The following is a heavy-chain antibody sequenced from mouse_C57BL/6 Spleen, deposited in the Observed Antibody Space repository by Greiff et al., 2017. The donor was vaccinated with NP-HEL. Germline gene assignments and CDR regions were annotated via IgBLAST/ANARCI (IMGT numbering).Heavy chain of an antibody. CDR3: VRPLEDYYAMDY. CDR2: IRSKSNNCAT. V-gene: IGHV10-1*01. CDR1: GFSFNTYA. Sequence: EVQLQQSGGGLVQPKGSLKLSCAASGFSFNTYAMNWVRQAPGKGLEWVARIRSKSNNCATYYADSVKDRFTISRDDSESMLYLQMNNLKTEDTAMYYCVRPLEDYYAMDYWGQGTSVTVSS. J-gene: IGHJ4*01. D-gene: IGHD2-10*02.